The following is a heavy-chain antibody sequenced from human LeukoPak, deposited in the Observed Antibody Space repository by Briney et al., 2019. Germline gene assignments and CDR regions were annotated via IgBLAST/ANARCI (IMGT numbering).Heavy chain of an antibody. D-gene: IGHD4-17*01. CDR3: ARATVTTLADWFDP. CDR1: GFTFSSYA. J-gene: IGHJ5*02. V-gene: IGHV3-30-3*01. CDR2: ISYDGSNK. Sequence: GGSLRLSCAASGFTFSSYAMHWVRQAPGKGLEWAAVISYDGSNKYYADSVKGRFTISRDNSKNTLYLQMNSLRAEDTAVCYCARATVTTLADWFDPWGQGTLVTVSS.